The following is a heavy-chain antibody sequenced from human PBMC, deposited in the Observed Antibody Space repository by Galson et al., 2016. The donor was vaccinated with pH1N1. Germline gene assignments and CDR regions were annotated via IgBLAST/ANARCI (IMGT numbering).Heavy chain of an antibody. CDR2: ISAYNGNT. CDR1: GYIFTTYG. D-gene: IGHD2-8*01. CDR3: ARAPYCSNATCYSVWFDP. J-gene: IGHJ5*02. Sequence: SVKVSCKASGYIFTTYGISWVRQAPGQGLEWMGWISAYNGNTNYAQKFQGRVTVTTDTSTSTVYMELRTLRSEDTAVYYCARAPYCSNATCYSVWFDPWGQGTPVTVSS. V-gene: IGHV1-18*01.